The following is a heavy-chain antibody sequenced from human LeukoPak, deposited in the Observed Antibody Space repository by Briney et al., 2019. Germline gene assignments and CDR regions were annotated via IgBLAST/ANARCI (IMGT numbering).Heavy chain of an antibody. CDR2: ISSSSSYI. CDR3: ASPLYYDSSGYYY. Sequence: AGGSLRLSCAASGFTFSSYSMNWVRQAQGKGLEWVSSISSSSSYIYYADSVKGRFTISRDNAKNSLYLQMNSLRAEDTAVYYCASPLYYDSSGYYYWGQGTLVTVSS. D-gene: IGHD3-22*01. CDR1: GFTFSSYS. J-gene: IGHJ4*02. V-gene: IGHV3-21*01.